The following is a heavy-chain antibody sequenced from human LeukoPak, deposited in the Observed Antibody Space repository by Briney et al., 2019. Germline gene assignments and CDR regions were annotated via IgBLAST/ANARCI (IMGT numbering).Heavy chain of an antibody. CDR1: GGTFSSYA. Sequence: SVKVSCEASGGTFSSYAISWVGQAPGQGLEWMGGIIPIFGTANYAQKFQGRVTITADESTSTAYMELSSLRSEDTAVYYCARDKDGDFNYWGQGTLVTVSS. J-gene: IGHJ4*02. CDR2: IIPIFGTA. D-gene: IGHD4-17*01. CDR3: ARDKDGDFNY. V-gene: IGHV1-69*01.